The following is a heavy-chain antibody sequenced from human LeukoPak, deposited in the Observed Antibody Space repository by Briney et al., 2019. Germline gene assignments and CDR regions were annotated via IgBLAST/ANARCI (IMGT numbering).Heavy chain of an antibody. CDR2: ISAYNGNT. CDR1: GYTFTSYG. Sequence: ASVKVSCKASGYTFTSYGISWVRQAPGQGLEWMGWISAYNGNTNYAQKLQGRVTMTTDTSTSTAYMELRSLRSDDTAVYYCARENGGTGDHASDIWGQGTMVTVSS. CDR3: ARENGGTGDHASDI. V-gene: IGHV1-18*01. J-gene: IGHJ3*02. D-gene: IGHD7-27*01.